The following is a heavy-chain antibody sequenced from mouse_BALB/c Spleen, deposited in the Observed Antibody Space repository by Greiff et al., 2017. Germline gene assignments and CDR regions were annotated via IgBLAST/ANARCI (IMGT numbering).Heavy chain of an antibody. J-gene: IGHJ3*01. Sequence: VQLKESGGGLVQPGGSRKLSCAASGFTFSSYAMSWVRQTPEKRLEWVASISSGGSTYYPDSVKGRFTISRDNARNILYLQMSSLRSEDTAMYYCAREGAINYDYDRFAYWGQGTLVTVSA. CDR2: ISSGGST. CDR1: GFTFSSYA. D-gene: IGHD2-4*01. CDR3: AREGAINYDYDRFAY. V-gene: IGHV5-6-5*01.